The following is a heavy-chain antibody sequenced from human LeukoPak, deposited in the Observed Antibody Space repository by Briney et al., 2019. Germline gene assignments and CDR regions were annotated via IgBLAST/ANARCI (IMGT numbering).Heavy chain of an antibody. CDR3: ARDRTSGYDFSFDY. D-gene: IGHD5-12*01. CDR2: IKQDGTEK. Sequence: PGGSLRLSCAASGFTLSNHWMIWVRQAPGKGLECVANIKQDGTEKYYLDSVKGRFTISRDNAKNSLYLQMNSLRAEDTAVYYCARDRTSGYDFSFDYWGQGTLVTVSS. J-gene: IGHJ4*02. CDR1: GFTLSNHW. V-gene: IGHV3-7*01.